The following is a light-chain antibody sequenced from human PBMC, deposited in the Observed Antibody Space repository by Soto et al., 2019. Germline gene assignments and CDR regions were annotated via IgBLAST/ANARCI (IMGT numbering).Light chain of an antibody. CDR2: GAS. CDR1: QSVTTR. CDR3: QQLNTYPWT. V-gene: IGKV3-11*01. Sequence: EIVLTQSPDTLSLSPGGRATLSCMASQSVTTRVAWYQQKPGQLPRLLISGASIRDSGVTVRISGSGSGTDFTLAISRLEPDDFATYHGQQLNTYPWTFAQGTKVDIK. J-gene: IGKJ1*01.